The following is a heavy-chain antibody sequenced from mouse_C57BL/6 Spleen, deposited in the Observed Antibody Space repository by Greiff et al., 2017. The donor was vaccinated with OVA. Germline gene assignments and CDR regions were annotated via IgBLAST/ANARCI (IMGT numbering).Heavy chain of an antibody. J-gene: IGHJ3*01. Sequence: EVKLMESGEGLVKPGGSLKLSCAASGFTFSSYAMSWVRQTPEKRLEWVAYISSGGDYIYYADTVKGRFTISRDNARNTLYLQMSSLKSEDTAMYYCTRDDWDVAYWGQGTLVTVSA. CDR3: TRDDWDVAY. CDR2: ISSGGDYI. CDR1: GFTFSSYA. V-gene: IGHV5-9-1*02. D-gene: IGHD4-1*01.